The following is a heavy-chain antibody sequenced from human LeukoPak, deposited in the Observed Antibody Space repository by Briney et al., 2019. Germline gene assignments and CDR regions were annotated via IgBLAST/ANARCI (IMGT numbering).Heavy chain of an antibody. CDR3: ATGMTAAGKIDH. CDR2: IKQDGSEK. V-gene: IGHV3-7*03. Sequence: PGGSLRLSCAASGFTFSSYWMSWVRQAPGKGLEWVANIKQDGSEKYYVDSVKGRFTISRDNSKNTLYLQMNSLRAEDTAMYYCATGMTAAGKIDHWGQGTLVTVSS. D-gene: IGHD6-13*01. J-gene: IGHJ4*02. CDR1: GFTFSSYW.